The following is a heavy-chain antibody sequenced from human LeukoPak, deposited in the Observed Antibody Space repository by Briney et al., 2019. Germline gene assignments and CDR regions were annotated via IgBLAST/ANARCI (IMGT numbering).Heavy chain of an antibody. D-gene: IGHD3-22*01. Sequence: SETLSLTCAVYGGSFSGYYWSWIRQPPGKGLEWIGEINHSGSTNYNPSLKSRVTISVDTSKNQFSLKLSSVTAADTAVYYCAKDAYDSSGYYLGFWGQGTLVTVSS. CDR1: GGSFSGYY. V-gene: IGHV4-34*01. CDR2: INHSGST. J-gene: IGHJ4*02. CDR3: AKDAYDSSGYYLGF.